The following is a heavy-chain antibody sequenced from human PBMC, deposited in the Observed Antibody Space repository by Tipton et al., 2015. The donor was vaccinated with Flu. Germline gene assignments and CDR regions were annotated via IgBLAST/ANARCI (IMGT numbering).Heavy chain of an antibody. Sequence: TLSLTCTVSGGSISGFSWSWIRQSPGKGLESIGYVSYSGRTSYNPSLKSRVTISADASKSLLSLKLTSVTAADTAVYYCAREHFYDADLLAWYIDLWGRGNLVIVSS. V-gene: IGHV4-59*01. CDR3: AREHFYDADLLAWYIDL. J-gene: IGHJ2*01. D-gene: IGHD3-22*01. CDR2: VSYSGRT. CDR1: GGSISGFS.